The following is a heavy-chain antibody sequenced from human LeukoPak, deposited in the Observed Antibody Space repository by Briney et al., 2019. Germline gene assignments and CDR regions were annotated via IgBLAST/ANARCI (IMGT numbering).Heavy chain of an antibody. J-gene: IGHJ4*02. CDR1: GFTFSIYA. D-gene: IGHD1-26*01. V-gene: IGHV3-23*01. CDR3: AKPWELRPSYYFDY. CDR2: ISGSGGST. Sequence: PGGSLRLSCAASGFTFSIYAMSWVRQAPGKGLEWVSAISGSGGSTYYADSVKGRFTISRDNSKNTLYLQMNSLRAEDTAVYYCAKPWELRPSYYFDYWGQGTLVTVSS.